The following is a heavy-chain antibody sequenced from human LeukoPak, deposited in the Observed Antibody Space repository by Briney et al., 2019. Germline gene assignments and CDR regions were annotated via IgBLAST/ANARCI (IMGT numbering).Heavy chain of an antibody. CDR3: AREKEDCSSTSCYNWFDP. CDR2: IYYSGST. V-gene: IGHV4-30-4*08. J-gene: IGHJ5*02. CDR1: GGSISSGDYY. Sequence: SQTLSLTCTVSGGSISSGDYYWSWIRQPPGKGLEWIGYIYYSGSTYYNPSLKSRVTISVGTSKNQFSLKLSSVTAADTAVYYCAREKEDCSSTSCYNWFDPWGQGTLVTVSS. D-gene: IGHD2-2*01.